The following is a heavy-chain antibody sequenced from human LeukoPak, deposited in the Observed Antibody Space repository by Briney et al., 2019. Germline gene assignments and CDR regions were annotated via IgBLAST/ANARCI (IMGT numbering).Heavy chain of an antibody. CDR3: ARDRRAAAGLNWFDP. CDR1: GYTFTSYD. J-gene: IGHJ5*02. CDR2: INPNSGGT. Sequence: ASVKVSCKASGYTFTSYDINWVRQAPGQGLEWMGRINPNSGGTNYAQKFQGRVTMTRDTSISTAYMELSRLRSDDTAVYYCARDRRAAAGLNWFDPWGQGTLVTVSS. D-gene: IGHD6-13*01. V-gene: IGHV1-2*06.